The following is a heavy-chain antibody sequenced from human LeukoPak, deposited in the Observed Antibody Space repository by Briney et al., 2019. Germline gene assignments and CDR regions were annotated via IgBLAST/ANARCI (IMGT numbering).Heavy chain of an antibody. CDR2: IYYSGST. D-gene: IGHD2-8*01. CDR1: GGSISSYY. J-gene: IGHJ6*03. CDR3: ASLSPQDARAYYYYYMDV. Sequence: SETLSLTCTVSGGSISSYYWSWIRQPPGKGLEWIGYIYYSGSTNYNPSLKSRVTISVDTSKNQFSLKLSSVTAADTAVYYCASLSPQDARAYYYYYMDVWGKGTTVTVSS. V-gene: IGHV4-59*08.